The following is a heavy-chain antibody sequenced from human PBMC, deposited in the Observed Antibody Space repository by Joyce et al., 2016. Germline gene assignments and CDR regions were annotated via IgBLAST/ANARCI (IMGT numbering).Heavy chain of an antibody. CDR3: ARGGTSSDHFFFYTLDI. CDR2: ILPFFGAA. V-gene: IGHV1-69*12. D-gene: IGHD1-14*01. CDR1: GGAFSNFT. Sequence: QVLLVQSGATVKRPGSSLKVSCKSSGGAFSNFTVNWVRQAPGQRLEWMGGILPFFGAAKYAGHFQGRVTLTADLSTRTAFMEVSALTSADTAVYYCARGGTSSDHFFFYTLDIWGPGTTVIVSS. J-gene: IGHJ6*02.